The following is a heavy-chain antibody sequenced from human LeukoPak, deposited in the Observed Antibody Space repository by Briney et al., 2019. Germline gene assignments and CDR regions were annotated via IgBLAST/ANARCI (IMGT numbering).Heavy chain of an antibody. Sequence: GGSLRLSCAVSGFTVSSNYMSWVRQAPGKGLEWVSVIYSGGTTFYADSVKGRFIISRDSSKNTLFLQVNSLGAEDTAVYYCARDSSGSLHGAFDIWGRGTMVTVSS. CDR3: ARDSSGSLHGAFDI. J-gene: IGHJ3*02. CDR2: IYSGGTT. V-gene: IGHV3-53*01. CDR1: GFTVSSNY. D-gene: IGHD1-26*01.